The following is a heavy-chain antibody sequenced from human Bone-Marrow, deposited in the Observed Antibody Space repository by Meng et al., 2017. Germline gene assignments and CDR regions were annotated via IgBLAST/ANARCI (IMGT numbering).Heavy chain of an antibody. CDR2: INHSGST. CDR1: GGSFSDYY. D-gene: IGHD5-18*01. V-gene: IGHV4-34*01. Sequence: SETLSLTCVVSGGSFSDYYWSWIRQPPGKGLEWIGEINHSGSTNYNPSLKSRVTMSVDTSKNQFSLKLSSVTAADTAVYYCARGGNGYSYGTYYYYGMDVWGQGTTVTVSS. CDR3: ARGGNGYSYGTYYYYGMDV. J-gene: IGHJ6*02.